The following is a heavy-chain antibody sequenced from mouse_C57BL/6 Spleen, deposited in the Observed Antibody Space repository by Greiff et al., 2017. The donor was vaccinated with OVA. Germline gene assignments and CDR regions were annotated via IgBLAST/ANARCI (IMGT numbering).Heavy chain of an antibody. CDR1: GFTFSDYG. D-gene: IGHD2-1*01. Sequence: EVQRVESGGGLVKPGGSLKLSCAASGFTFSDYGMHWVRQAPEKGLEWVAYISSGSSTIYYADTVKGRFTISSDNAKNTLFLQMTSLRSEDTAMYDCARGGVTTDYAMDYWGQGTSVTVSS. J-gene: IGHJ4*01. CDR2: ISSGSSTI. V-gene: IGHV5-17*01. CDR3: ARGGVTTDYAMDY.